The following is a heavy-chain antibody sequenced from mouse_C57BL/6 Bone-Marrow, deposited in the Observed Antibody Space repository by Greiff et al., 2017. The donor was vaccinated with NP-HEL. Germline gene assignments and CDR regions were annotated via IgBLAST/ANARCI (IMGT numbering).Heavy chain of an antibody. J-gene: IGHJ1*03. CDR3: TREGFITTVVAKRYFDV. CDR1: GFTFSSYA. V-gene: IGHV5-9-1*02. D-gene: IGHD1-1*01. Sequence: EVKLMESGEGLVKPGGSLKLSCAASGFTFSSYAMSWVRQTPEKRLEWVAYISSGGDYIYYADTVKGRFTISRDNARNTLYLQMSSLKSEDTAMYYCTREGFITTVVAKRYFDVWGTGTTVTVSS. CDR2: ISSGGDYI.